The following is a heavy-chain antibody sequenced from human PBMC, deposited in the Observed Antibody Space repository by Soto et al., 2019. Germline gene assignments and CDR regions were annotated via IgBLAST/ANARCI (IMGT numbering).Heavy chain of an antibody. J-gene: IGHJ6*02. CDR2: IIPIFGTA. V-gene: IGHV1-69*13. Sequence: GASVKVSCKASGGTFSSYAISWVRQAPGQGLEWMGGIIPIFGTANYAQKFQGRVTITADESTSTAYMELSSLRSEDTAVYYCARPSLAARDYYYYHGMDVWGQGTTVTVSS. CDR3: ARPSLAARDYYYYHGMDV. D-gene: IGHD6-6*01. CDR1: GGTFSSYA.